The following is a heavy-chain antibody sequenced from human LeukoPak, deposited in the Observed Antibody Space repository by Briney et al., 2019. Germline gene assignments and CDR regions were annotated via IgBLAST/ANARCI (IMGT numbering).Heavy chain of an antibody. D-gene: IGHD3-22*01. CDR2: INHSGST. J-gene: IGHJ4*02. Sequence: SETLSLTCAVYGGSFSGYYWSWIRQPPGKGLEWIGEINHSGSTNYNPSLKSRVTISVDTSKNQFSLKLSSVTAADTAVYYCARAVYYYDSSGYYRPYYFDYWGQGTLVTVSS. CDR1: GGSFSGYY. CDR3: ARAVYYYDSSGYYRPYYFDY. V-gene: IGHV4-34*01.